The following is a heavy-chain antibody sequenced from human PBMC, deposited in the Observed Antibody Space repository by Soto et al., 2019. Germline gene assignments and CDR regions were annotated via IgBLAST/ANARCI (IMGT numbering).Heavy chain of an antibody. Sequence: EVQLVESGGGLVQPGGSLRLSCAASGFTFSSYWMHWVRQAPGKGLVWVSRINSDGSRTSYADSAKGRFTISRDNAKNTLYLQMNSLRAEDTAVYYCARGDGDYYDGNGYLGRHWGQGTLVTVSP. J-gene: IGHJ4*02. CDR3: ARGDGDYYDGNGYLGRH. D-gene: IGHD3-22*01. CDR1: GFTFSSYW. V-gene: IGHV3-74*01. CDR2: INSDGSRT.